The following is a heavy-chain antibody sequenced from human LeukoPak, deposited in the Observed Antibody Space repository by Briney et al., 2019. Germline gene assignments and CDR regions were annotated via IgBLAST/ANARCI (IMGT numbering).Heavy chain of an antibody. CDR1: GYTFTDYY. CDR2: INPHSGGT. V-gene: IGHV1-2*02. Sequence: ASVKLSCKASGYTFTDYYMHWVRQAPGQRLEWRGWINPHSGGTDHAQKFQGRVTMTRDTSISTAYMELSRLRSDDTAVYYCARDMDSGPDFFDYWGLGTLVTVSS. J-gene: IGHJ4*02. D-gene: IGHD1-26*01. CDR3: ARDMDSGPDFFDY.